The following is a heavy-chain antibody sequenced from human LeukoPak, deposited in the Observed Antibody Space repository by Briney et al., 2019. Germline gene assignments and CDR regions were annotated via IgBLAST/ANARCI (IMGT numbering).Heavy chain of an antibody. J-gene: IGHJ6*02. D-gene: IGHD3-10*01. CDR3: ARGGGYYGSGSLHYYYYGMDV. CDR2: ISSSGNTI. CDR1: GFTFGDYY. Sequence: KTGGSLRLSCAASGFTFGDYYMNWIRQAPGKGLEWVSYISSSGNTIYYADSVKGRFTISRDNAKNSLYLQMNSLRAEDTAVYYCARGGGYYGSGSLHYYYYGMDVWGQGTTVTVSS. V-gene: IGHV3-11*04.